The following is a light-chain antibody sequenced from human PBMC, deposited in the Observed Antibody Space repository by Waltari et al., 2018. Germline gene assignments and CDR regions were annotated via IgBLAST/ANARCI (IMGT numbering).Light chain of an antibody. CDR1: GLPKKY. CDR3: YSKDTDGGSQGK. J-gene: IGLJ2*01. Sequence: YDLTQPPSVPVSPGQTAAITCSGDGLPKKYTFWYQQKSGQAPVLVMYDDNKRPSGIPGRFSGSSAGTVATLTITGAQVDDEADYYCYSKDTDGGSQGKIGGGTKLTVL. CDR2: DDN. V-gene: IGLV3-10*01.